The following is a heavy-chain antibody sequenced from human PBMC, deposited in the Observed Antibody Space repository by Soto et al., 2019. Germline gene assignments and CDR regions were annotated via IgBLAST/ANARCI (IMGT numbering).Heavy chain of an antibody. CDR1: GFTFSSYG. J-gene: IGHJ6*02. CDR2: ISYDGSNK. Sequence: GSLRLSCAASGFTFSSYGMHWVRQAPGKGLEWVAVISYDGSNKYYADSVKGRFTISRDNSKNTLYLQMNSLRAEDTAVYYCAKVGSTSIYYYYGMDVWGQGTTVTVSS. V-gene: IGHV3-30*18. D-gene: IGHD2-2*01. CDR3: AKVGSTSIYYYYGMDV.